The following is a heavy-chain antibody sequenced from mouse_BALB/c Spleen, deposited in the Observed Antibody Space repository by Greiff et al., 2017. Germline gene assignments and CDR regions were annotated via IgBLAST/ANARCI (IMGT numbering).Heavy chain of an antibody. J-gene: IGHJ3*01. CDR1: GFTFSSYG. V-gene: IGHV5-6-3*01. D-gene: IGHD2-4*01. Sequence: EVKLVESGGGLVQPGGSLKLSCAASGFTFSSYGMSWVRQTPDKRLELVATINSNGGSTYYPDSVKGRFTISRDNAKNTMYLQMSSLKSEDTAMYYCARAGMITSYAMDYWGQGTLVTVSA. CDR3: ARAGMITSYAMDY. CDR2: INSNGGST.